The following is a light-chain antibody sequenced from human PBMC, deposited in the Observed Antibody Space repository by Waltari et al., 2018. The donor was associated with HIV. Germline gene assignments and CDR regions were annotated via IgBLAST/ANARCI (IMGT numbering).Light chain of an antibody. CDR1: ENVYTN. J-gene: IGKJ1*01. CDR3: QQYNRRPPWT. Sequence: TVMTQSPATLSVSPGDRATLSCRASENVYTNLAWYQQKPGQAPRLLIYAASIRDTGVPVRFSGSGSGTVFTLTINILQSEDFAVYYCQQYNRRPPWTFGQGTKVEVK. CDR2: AAS. V-gene: IGKV3D-15*03.